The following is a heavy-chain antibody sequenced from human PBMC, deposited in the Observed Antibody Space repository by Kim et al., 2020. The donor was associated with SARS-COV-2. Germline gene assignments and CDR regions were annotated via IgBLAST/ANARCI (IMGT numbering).Heavy chain of an antibody. D-gene: IGHD3-10*01. CDR2: XKEDGSEK. CDR1: GFTFSHYW. Sequence: GGSLRLSCAASGFTFSHYWMGWVRQAPGKGLEWVANXKEDGSEKYYVDSVEGRFTISRETAKNSLLLHMDSLRVEDTAVDSCAXDFALXSGSYDYWGQGTLVTVSS. J-gene: IGHJ4*02. V-gene: IGHV3-7*04. CDR3: AXDFALXSGSYDY.